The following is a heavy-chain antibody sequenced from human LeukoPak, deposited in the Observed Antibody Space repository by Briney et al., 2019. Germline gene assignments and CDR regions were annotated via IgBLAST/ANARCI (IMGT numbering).Heavy chain of an antibody. CDR2: INYSGST. V-gene: IGHV4-39*07. J-gene: IGHJ3*02. D-gene: IGHD6-6*01. Sequence: PSETLSLTCTVSGGSISSSSYYWGWIRQPPGKGLEWIGSINYSGSTYYNPSLKSRVTIFVDTSKNQFSLKLRSVTAADTAVYYCARVYSSSSFPAFDIWGQGTMVTVSS. CDR1: GGSISSSSYY. CDR3: ARVYSSSSFPAFDI.